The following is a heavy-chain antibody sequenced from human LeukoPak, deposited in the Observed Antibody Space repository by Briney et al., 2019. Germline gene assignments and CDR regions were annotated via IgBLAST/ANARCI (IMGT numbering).Heavy chain of an antibody. CDR3: ARDEYYYDSSGYYKTSFDY. Sequence: ASVKVSCKASGYTFTSYGFSWVRQAPGQGLEWMGWISAYNGNTNYAQKLQGRVTMTTDTSTSTAYMELRSLRSDDTAVYYCARDEYYYDSSGYYKTSFDYWGQGTLVTVSS. CDR1: GYTFTSYG. V-gene: IGHV1-18*01. CDR2: ISAYNGNT. D-gene: IGHD3-22*01. J-gene: IGHJ4*02.